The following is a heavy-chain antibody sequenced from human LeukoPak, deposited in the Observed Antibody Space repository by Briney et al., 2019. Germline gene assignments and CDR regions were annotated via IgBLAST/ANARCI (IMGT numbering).Heavy chain of an antibody. V-gene: IGHV3-49*04. CDR3: TRDLGPYYHGSGSTDY. CDR1: GFTFGDYA. J-gene: IGHJ4*02. CDR2: IRSKRYGGTT. D-gene: IGHD3-10*01. Sequence: QPGRSLRLSCTASGFTFGDYAMSWVRQAPGKGLEWEGFIRSKRYGGTTEYAASVKGRFTISRDDSKTIAYLQMNSLKTEDAAVYYCTRDLGPYYHGSGSTDYWGQGTLVTVSS.